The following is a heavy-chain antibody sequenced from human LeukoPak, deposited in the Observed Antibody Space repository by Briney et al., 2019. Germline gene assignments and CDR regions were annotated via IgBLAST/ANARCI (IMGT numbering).Heavy chain of an antibody. V-gene: IGHV1-8*01. D-gene: IGHD2-21*02. CDR3: VRGDPYCGGDCYSN. CDR1: GYTFTSYD. CDR2: MNPNSGNT. J-gene: IGHJ4*02. Sequence: GASVKVSCKASGYTFTSYDINWVRQATGQGLEWMGWMNPNSGNTGYAQKFQGRVTMTRNTSISTAYMELSSLRSEDTAVYYCVRGDPYCGGDCYSNWGQGTLVTVSS.